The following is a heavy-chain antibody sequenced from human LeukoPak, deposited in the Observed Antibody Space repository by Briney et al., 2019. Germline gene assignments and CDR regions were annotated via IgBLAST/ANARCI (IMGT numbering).Heavy chain of an antibody. J-gene: IGHJ4*02. V-gene: IGHV3-33*01. CDR2: IWYDGSNK. CDR1: GFTFSNYG. CDR3: ARGDGHNFNYFDY. D-gene: IGHD5-24*01. Sequence: GESLRLSCAASGFTFSNYGMHWVRQAPGKGLEWVAVIWYDGSNKYYGDSVKGRFTISRDNSKNTLYVQMNSLRAEDTAVYYCARGDGHNFNYFDYWGQGTLVTVSS.